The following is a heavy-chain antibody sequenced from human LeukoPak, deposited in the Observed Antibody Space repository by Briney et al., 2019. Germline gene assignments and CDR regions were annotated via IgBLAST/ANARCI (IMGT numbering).Heavy chain of an antibody. V-gene: IGHV3-30*18. J-gene: IGHJ5*02. Sequence: GGSLRLSCAASGFTFSRDGMHWVRQAPGKGLEWVAVISNDETNKYYTDSVRGRFTISRDNSKNVVYLQMNSLRVEDTAVYYCAKEGQRGSYGVYDDYHWGQGTLVTVSS. D-gene: IGHD5/OR15-5a*01. CDR1: GFTFSRDG. CDR2: ISNDETNK. CDR3: AKEGQRGSYGVYDDYH.